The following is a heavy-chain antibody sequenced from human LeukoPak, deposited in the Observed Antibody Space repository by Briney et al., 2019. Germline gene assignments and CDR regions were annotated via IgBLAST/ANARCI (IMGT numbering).Heavy chain of an antibody. D-gene: IGHD6-19*01. CDR1: GFTFSSYG. Sequence: GRSLRLSCAASGFTFSSYGMHWVRQAPGKGLEWVAVIWYDGSNKYYADSVKGRFTISRDNSENTLHLQMNSLRAEDTAVYYCAKDRVAGTFDYWGQGTLVTVSS. V-gene: IGHV3-33*06. J-gene: IGHJ4*02. CDR3: AKDRVAGTFDY. CDR2: IWYDGSNK.